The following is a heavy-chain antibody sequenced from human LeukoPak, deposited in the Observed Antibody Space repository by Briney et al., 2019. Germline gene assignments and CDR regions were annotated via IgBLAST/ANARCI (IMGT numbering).Heavy chain of an antibody. Sequence: GGSLRLSCAASGFTFSSYAMSWVRQAPGKGLEWVSAISGSGGSTYYADSVKGRFTISRDNSKNTLYLQMNSLRAEDTAVYYCAKDNSWFGELLLDYWGQGTLVTVSS. CDR3: AKDNSWFGELLLDY. V-gene: IGHV3-23*01. CDR1: GFTFSSYA. CDR2: ISGSGGST. J-gene: IGHJ4*02. D-gene: IGHD3-10*01.